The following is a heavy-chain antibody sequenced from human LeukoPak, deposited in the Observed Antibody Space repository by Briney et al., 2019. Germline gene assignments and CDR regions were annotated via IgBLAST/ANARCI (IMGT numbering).Heavy chain of an antibody. J-gene: IGHJ6*02. CDR3: ARGGRITIFGVVPDYYYGMDV. CDR2: IWYDGSNK. Sequence: GGSLRLSCAASGFTFSSYGMHWVRQAPGKGLEWVAVIWYDGSNKYYADSVKGRFTISRDNSKNTLYLQMNSLRAEDTAVYYCARGGRITIFGVVPDYYYGMDVWGQGTTVTVSS. D-gene: IGHD3-3*01. CDR1: GFTFSSYG. V-gene: IGHV3-33*01.